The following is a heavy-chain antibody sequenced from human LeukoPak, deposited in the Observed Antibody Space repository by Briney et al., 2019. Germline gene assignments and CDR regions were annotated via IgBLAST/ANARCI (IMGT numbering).Heavy chain of an antibody. V-gene: IGHV3-33*01. D-gene: IGHD3-3*01. CDR3: ARGPPYDFWSGYRDFDY. CDR1: GFTFSSYG. CDR2: IWYDGSNK. J-gene: IGHJ4*02. Sequence: GRSLRLPCAASGFTFSSYGMHWVRQAPGKGLEWVAVIWYDGSNKYYADSVKGRFTISRDNSKNTLYLQMNSLRAEDTAVYYCARGPPYDFWSGYRDFDYWGQGTLVTVSS.